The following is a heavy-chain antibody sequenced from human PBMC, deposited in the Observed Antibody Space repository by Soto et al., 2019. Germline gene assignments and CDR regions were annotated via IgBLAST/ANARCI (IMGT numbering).Heavy chain of an antibody. CDR2: ISGGGVAT. D-gene: IGHD2-8*01. Sequence: PGGSLRLSCAGSGFTFSVYAMTWVRQAPGKGLEWVSAISGGGVATYYADSVKGRFTISRDNSKNTLYLEMRSLRAEDTAVYYCAKSLVMAGRSYYYYGMDVWGQGTTVTVS. CDR3: AKSLVMAGRSYYYYGMDV. V-gene: IGHV3-23*01. J-gene: IGHJ6*02. CDR1: GFTFSVYA.